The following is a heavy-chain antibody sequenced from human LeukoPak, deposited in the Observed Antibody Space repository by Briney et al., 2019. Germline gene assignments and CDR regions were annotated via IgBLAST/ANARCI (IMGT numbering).Heavy chain of an antibody. Sequence: SETLSLTCSVSGGSFSNNFWSWVRQPPGKGLEWIGRIYPSGNTNYNPSLTSRVTLSVDTSKTKFSLHLSPVTAADTAVYYCAREDSGSYYNYYYFYMDVWGKGTTVTISS. D-gene: IGHD3-10*01. CDR1: GGSFSNNF. J-gene: IGHJ6*03. CDR3: AREDSGSYYNYYYFYMDV. V-gene: IGHV4-4*07. CDR2: IYPSGNT.